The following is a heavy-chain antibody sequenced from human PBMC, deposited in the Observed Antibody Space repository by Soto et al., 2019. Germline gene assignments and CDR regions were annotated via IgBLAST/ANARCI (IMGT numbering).Heavy chain of an antibody. V-gene: IGHV3-30*03. D-gene: IGHD3-22*01. Sequence: PGGSLRLSCAASGFTFNNYGMHWVRQAPGKGLEWVSVISYDGSNKYYADSVKGRFTISRDNSKNTLYLQMNSLRAEDTAVYYCARDSNPYDSSGSFDYWGQGTLVTVSS. CDR1: GFTFNNYG. CDR3: ARDSNPYDSSGSFDY. CDR2: ISYDGSNK. J-gene: IGHJ4*02.